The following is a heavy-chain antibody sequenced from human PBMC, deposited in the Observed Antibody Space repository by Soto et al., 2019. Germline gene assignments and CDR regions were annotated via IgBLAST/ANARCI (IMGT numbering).Heavy chain of an antibody. V-gene: IGHV3-23*01. CDR1: GFTFSSYA. D-gene: IGHD5-12*01. J-gene: IGHJ4*02. CDR2: ISGSGGST. Sequence: GSLRLSCAASGFTFSSYAMSWVRQAPGKGLEWVSAISGSGGSTYYADSVKGRFTISRDNSKNTLYLQMNSLRAEDTAVYYCARGLSGYYGFDYWGQGTLVTVSS. CDR3: ARGLSGYYGFDY.